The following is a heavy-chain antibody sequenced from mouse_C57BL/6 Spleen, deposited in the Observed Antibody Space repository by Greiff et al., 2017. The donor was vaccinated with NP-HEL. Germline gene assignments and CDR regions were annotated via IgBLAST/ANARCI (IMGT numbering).Heavy chain of an antibody. J-gene: IGHJ3*01. CDR3: ARNFAGNYSWLAY. D-gene: IGHD2-1*01. Sequence: QVQLQQSGPGLVQPSQSLSITCTVSGFSFTSYGVHWVRQSPGKGLEWLGVIWSGGSTDYNAAFISRLSISKDNSKSQVFFKMNSLQADDTARYYCARNFAGNYSWLAYWGQGTLVTVSA. V-gene: IGHV2-2*01. CDR1: GFSFTSYG. CDR2: IWSGGST.